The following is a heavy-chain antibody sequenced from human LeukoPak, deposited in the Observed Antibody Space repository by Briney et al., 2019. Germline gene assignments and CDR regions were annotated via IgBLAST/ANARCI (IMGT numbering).Heavy chain of an antibody. J-gene: IGHJ6*03. CDR3: ARVPSDYYYYYMDV. CDR1: GFTFSSYW. D-gene: IGHD1-26*01. V-gene: IGHV3-74*01. CDR2: INSDGSST. Sequence: GRSLRLSCAASGFTFSSYWMHWVRQAPGKGLVWVSRINSDGSSTSYADSVKGRFTISRDNAKNTLYLQMNSLRAEDTAVYYCARVPSDYYYYYMDVWGKGTTVTVSS.